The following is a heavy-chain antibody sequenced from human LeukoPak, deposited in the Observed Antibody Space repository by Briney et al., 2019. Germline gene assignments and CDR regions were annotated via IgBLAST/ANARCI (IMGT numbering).Heavy chain of an antibody. V-gene: IGHV3-7*01. CDR2: IKQDGSEK. Sequence: GGSLRLSCAASGFTFSSYWMSWVRQAPGKGLEWVANIKQDGSEKYYVDSVKGRFTISRDNAKNSLYLQMNSLRAEDTAVYYCAGVGVGTAMVLGAAFDIWGQGTMVTVSS. CDR1: GFTFSSYW. J-gene: IGHJ3*02. D-gene: IGHD5-18*01. CDR3: AGVGVGTAMVLGAAFDI.